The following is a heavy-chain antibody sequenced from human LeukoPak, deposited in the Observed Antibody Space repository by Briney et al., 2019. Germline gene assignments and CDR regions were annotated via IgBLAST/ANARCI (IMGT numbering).Heavy chain of an antibody. CDR1: GFTFSSHG. CDR3: ARRVRLRYFVRGAFDI. V-gene: IGHV4-34*01. CDR2: INHSGST. Sequence: GSLRLSCAASGFTFSSHGMSWIRQPPGKGLEWIGEINHSGSTNYNPSLKSRVTISVDTSKNQFSLKLSSVTAADTAVYYCARRVRLRYFVRGAFDIWGQGTMVTVSS. D-gene: IGHD3-9*01. J-gene: IGHJ3*02.